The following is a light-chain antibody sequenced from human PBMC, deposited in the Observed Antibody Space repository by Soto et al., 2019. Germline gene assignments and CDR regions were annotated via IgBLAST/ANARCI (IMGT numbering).Light chain of an antibody. V-gene: IGLV2-14*01. CDR1: SSDVGGYNY. CDR2: DVS. Sequence: QSVLTQPASVSGSPGQSITISCTGTSSDVGGYNYVSRYQQHPGKAPKLMIYDVSNRPSGVSNRFSGSKSGNTASLTISGLQAEDEADYYCSSYTSSPYVFGTGTKVTVL. J-gene: IGLJ1*01. CDR3: SSYTSSPYV.